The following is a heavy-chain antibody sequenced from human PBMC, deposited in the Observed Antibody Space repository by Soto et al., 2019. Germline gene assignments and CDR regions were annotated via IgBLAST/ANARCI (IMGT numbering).Heavy chain of an antibody. CDR3: ARRSSIWYFDY. Sequence: EVQLLESGGGLVQPGGSLRLSCAASGFTFSSYAMNWVRQAPGKGLEWVSVISGSDGSTYYADSVKGRFTISRDNSKNSLNLQMNSLRAEDTAVYYCARRSSIWYFDYWGQGTLVTVSS. CDR1: GFTFSSYA. CDR2: ISGSDGST. V-gene: IGHV3-23*01. D-gene: IGHD6-13*01. J-gene: IGHJ4*02.